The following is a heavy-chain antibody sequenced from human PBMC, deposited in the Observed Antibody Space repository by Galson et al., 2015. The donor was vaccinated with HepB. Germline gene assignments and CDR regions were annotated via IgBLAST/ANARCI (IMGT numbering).Heavy chain of an antibody. CDR1: GFTFSDYY. J-gene: IGHJ4*02. CDR2: ISSSSSYI. D-gene: IGHD2-15*01. Sequence: SLRLSCAASGFTFSDYYMSWIRQAPGKGLEWVSYISSSSSYINYADSVKGRFTISRDNAKNSLYLQMNSLRAEDTAVYYCARDFDCSGGSCYPDYWGQGTLVTVSS. V-gene: IGHV3-11*05. CDR3: ARDFDCSGGSCYPDY.